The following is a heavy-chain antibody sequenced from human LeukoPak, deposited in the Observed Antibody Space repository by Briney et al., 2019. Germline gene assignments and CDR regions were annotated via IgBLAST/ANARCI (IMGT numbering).Heavy chain of an antibody. Sequence: GGSLRLSCAASEFTFSSYGMHWVRQAPGKGLEWVAVIWYDGNNRNYADSVKGRFTISRDNSKNTLYLQMSSLRAEDTAVYYCARPPTAMVTVGIDYWGQGTLVTVSS. D-gene: IGHD5-18*01. J-gene: IGHJ4*02. CDR2: IWYDGNNR. CDR1: EFTFSSYG. CDR3: ARPPTAMVTVGIDY. V-gene: IGHV3-33*01.